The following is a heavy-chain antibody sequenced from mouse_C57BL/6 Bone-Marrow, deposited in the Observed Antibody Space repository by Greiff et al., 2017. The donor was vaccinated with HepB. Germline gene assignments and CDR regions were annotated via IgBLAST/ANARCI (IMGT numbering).Heavy chain of an antibody. D-gene: IGHD3-3*01. Sequence: VQLQQPGAELVKPGASVKLSCKVSGYTFTSYWMHWVKQRPGQGLEWLGMSHPNSGTTNYNEKFNSRATLTVDKASSTAYMKLSSQTSGDSAVYYCARGRGRYRGEGTTVTVSS. V-gene: IGHV1-64*01. CDR2: SHPNSGTT. CDR3: ARGRGRY. J-gene: IGHJ4*01. CDR1: GYTFTSYW.